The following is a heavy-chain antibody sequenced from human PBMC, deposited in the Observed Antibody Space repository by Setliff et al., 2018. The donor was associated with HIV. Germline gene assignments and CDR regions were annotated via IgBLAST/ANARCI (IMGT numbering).Heavy chain of an antibody. J-gene: IGHJ4*02. CDR1: GDSINRGYY. Sequence: SETLSLTCAVSGDSINRGYYWAWIRQPPGKGPEWIGSIYKSGSTYHNPSLKSRVTISVDTSKNQFSLKVNSVTAADTAVFYCARHRVITGSFDSWSQGTLVTVSS. D-gene: IGHD1-20*01. V-gene: IGHV4-38-2*01. CDR2: IYKSGST. CDR3: ARHRVITGSFDS.